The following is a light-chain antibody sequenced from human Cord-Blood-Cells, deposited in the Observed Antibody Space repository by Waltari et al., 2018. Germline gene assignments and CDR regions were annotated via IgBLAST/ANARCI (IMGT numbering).Light chain of an antibody. J-gene: IGLJ1*01. CDR3: SSYTSSSTPYV. CDR1: SSDVGGYNY. V-gene: IGLV2-14*01. CDR2: EVS. Sequence: QSALTQPASVSGSPGQSITISCTGTSSDVGGYNYVSCYQQHPGKAPKLMIYEVSNRPSGVSNRFSGSKSGNTASLTISGLQAEDEADYYCSSYTSSSTPYVFGTGIKVTVL.